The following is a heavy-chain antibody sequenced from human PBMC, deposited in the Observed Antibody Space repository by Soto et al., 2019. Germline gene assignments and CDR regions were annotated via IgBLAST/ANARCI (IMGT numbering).Heavy chain of an antibody. D-gene: IGHD3-22*01. J-gene: IGHJ4*02. Sequence: SETLSLTCTVSGGSISSGGYYWSWVRQHPGKGLEWIGYIYYSGSTYYNPSLKSRVTISVDTSKNQFSLKLSSVTAADTAFYYCASTYYNASSGPFDYWGQGTLVTVSS. CDR1: GGSISSGGYY. CDR2: IYYSGST. V-gene: IGHV4-31*03. CDR3: ASTYYNASSGPFDY.